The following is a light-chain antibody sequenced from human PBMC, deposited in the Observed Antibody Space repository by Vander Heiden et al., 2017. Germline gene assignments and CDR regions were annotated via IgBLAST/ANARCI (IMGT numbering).Light chain of an antibody. CDR3: HHYGTSSGT. J-gene: IGKJ1*01. Sequence: IVLMLSPGTLSLSPGGRGTLSCRASQGVSSGHIAWYSQKPGQSPRLLMYGVAARAPGTPDRFSGRGSGTDFTLTISRLEPDDFAVYFCHHYGTSSGTFGQGTKVEIK. CDR1: QGVSSGH. CDR2: GVA. V-gene: IGKV3-20*01.